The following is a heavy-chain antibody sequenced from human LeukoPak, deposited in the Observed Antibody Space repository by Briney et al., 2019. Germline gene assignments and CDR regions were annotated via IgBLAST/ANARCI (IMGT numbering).Heavy chain of an antibody. CDR2: VHSSGGT. CDR1: GGSMTGYY. J-gene: IGHJ5*02. Sequence: PSETLSLTCTVPGGSMTGYYWAWIRQPSGKRLEWIGYVHSSGGTKYNPSLKSRVTVSIDMSKNQFSLNLRSVTAADTAAYYCAKLANCGDDCYDRPHWFDPWGQGRLVTVSS. V-gene: IGHV4-59*08. CDR3: AKLANCGDDCYDRPHWFDP. D-gene: IGHD2-21*02.